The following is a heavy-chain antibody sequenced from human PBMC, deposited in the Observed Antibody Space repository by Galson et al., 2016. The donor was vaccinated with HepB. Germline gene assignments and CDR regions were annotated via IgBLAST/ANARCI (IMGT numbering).Heavy chain of an antibody. D-gene: IGHD3-3*01. V-gene: IGHV1-3*01. Sequence: SVKVSCKASGYSFAKYAIHWVRQAPGQTLEWMGWINPGNGSTRFSENFQGRVTLTRDTFATTAYMEVRSLRSEDTAVYYCATATGVTVGVLDYWGQGTLVTVSS. CDR2: INPGNGST. CDR1: GYSFAKYA. J-gene: IGHJ4*02. CDR3: ATATGVTVGVLDY.